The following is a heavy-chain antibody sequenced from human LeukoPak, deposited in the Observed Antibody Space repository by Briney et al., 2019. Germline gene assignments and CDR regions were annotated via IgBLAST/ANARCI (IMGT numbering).Heavy chain of an antibody. V-gene: IGHV1-8*01. CDR3: ARGLTTYGNGKLYYQYNWFVP. CDR2: MNPKSGTT. J-gene: IGHJ5*02. D-gene: IGHD3-10*01. CDR1: GYTFINHD. Sequence: ASVTVSCTASGYTFINHDIHWVRQATGQGLEWMGWMNPKSGTTGYSRKFQGRVSMTRNTSTNTAHMELSSLTSEDAAMYFCARGLTTYGNGKLYYQYNWFVPWGQGTLVTVSS.